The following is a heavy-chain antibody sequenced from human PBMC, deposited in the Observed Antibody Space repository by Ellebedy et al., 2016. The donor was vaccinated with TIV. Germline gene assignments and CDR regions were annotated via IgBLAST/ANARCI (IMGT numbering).Heavy chain of an antibody. V-gene: IGHV3-74*01. D-gene: IGHD2-15*01. CDR1: GFTFSNYW. Sequence: PGGSLRLSCAASGFTFSNYWMHWVRQVPGEGLVWVSRIGSAGIGTGYADSVKGRFTISRDNAKNTLFLQMNSLRAEDTALYYCARVYCSGATCPAAFDIWGQGTMVTVSS. CDR3: ARVYCSGATCPAAFDI. CDR2: IGSAGIGT. J-gene: IGHJ3*02.